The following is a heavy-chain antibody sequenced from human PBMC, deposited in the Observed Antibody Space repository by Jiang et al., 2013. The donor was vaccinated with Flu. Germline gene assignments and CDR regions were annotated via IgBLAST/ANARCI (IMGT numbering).Heavy chain of an antibody. J-gene: IGHJ4*02. CDR3: ANAVGATRFPFDY. CDR1: GFTFSSYA. V-gene: IGHV3-23*01. D-gene: IGHD1-26*01. Sequence: VQLLESGGGLVQPGGSLRLSCAASGFTFSSYAMSWVRQAPGKGLEWVSAISGSGGSTYYADSVKGRFTISRDNSKNTLYLQMNSLRAEDTAVYYCANAVGATRFPFDYWGQGTLVTVSS. CDR2: ISGSGGST.